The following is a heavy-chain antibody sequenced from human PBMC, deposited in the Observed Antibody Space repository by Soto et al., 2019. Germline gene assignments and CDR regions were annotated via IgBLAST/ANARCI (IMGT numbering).Heavy chain of an antibody. CDR3: ARREIQVPIDY. CDR1: GGSISSSSYY. CDR2: IYYSGST. V-gene: IGHV4-39*01. D-gene: IGHD1-26*01. Sequence: TSETLSLTCTVSGGSISSSSYYWGWIRQPPGKGLEWIGSIYYSGSTYYNPSLKSRVTISVDTSKNQFSLKLSSVTAADTAVYYCARREIQVPIDYWGQGPLVTVPS. J-gene: IGHJ4*02.